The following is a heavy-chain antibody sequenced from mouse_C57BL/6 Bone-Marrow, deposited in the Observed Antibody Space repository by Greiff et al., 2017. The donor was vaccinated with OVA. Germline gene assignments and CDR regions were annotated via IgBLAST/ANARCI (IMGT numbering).Heavy chain of an antibody. D-gene: IGHD1-1*01. Sequence: QVQLQQPGAELVKPGASVKMSCKASGYTFTSYWITWVKQRPGQGLEWIGDIYPGSGSTNYNEQFKSKATLTVETSSSTAYMQLSSLTSDDSAVYYCARRYYGSSWYFDVWGTGTTVTVSS. V-gene: IGHV1-55*01. CDR1: GYTFTSYW. CDR3: ARRYYGSSWYFDV. J-gene: IGHJ1*03. CDR2: IYPGSGST.